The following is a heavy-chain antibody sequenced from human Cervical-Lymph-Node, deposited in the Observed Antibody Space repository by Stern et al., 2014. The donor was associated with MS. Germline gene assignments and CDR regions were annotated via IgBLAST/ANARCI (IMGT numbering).Heavy chain of an antibody. CDR2: TYHRSRWYY. CDR1: GDSVSSNRAT. Sequence: QMQLVPSGPGLVKPSQTLSITCAISGDSVSSNRATLSWIRQSPSRGFEWLGRTYHRSRWYYDYAISGKSRVSISPDTSNNQFSLRLNSVTPEDTAVYYCARDVSSSPDAFDTWGLGTMVVVSS. J-gene: IGHJ3*02. V-gene: IGHV6-1*01. CDR3: ARDVSSSPDAFDT. D-gene: IGHD6-6*01.